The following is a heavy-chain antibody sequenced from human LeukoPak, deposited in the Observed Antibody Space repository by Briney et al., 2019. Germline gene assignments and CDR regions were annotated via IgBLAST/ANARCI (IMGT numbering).Heavy chain of an antibody. Sequence: SQTLSLTCAISGDSVSSNSPTWNWIRQSPSRGLVWLGRTYYRSKWYNEYAVSVKSRITINPDTSNNQFYLHLNSVTPEDTAVYYCARYHYGSGLINWGQGTLVTVSS. J-gene: IGHJ4*02. V-gene: IGHV6-1*01. CDR3: ARYHYGSGLIN. CDR2: TYYRSKWYN. D-gene: IGHD3-10*01. CDR1: GDSVSSNSPT.